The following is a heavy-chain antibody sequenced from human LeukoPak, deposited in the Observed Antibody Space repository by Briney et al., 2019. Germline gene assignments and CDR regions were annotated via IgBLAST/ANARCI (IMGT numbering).Heavy chain of an antibody. CDR1: GFTFSSYW. CDR2: INSDGSST. J-gene: IGHJ4*02. V-gene: IGHV3-74*01. Sequence: PGGSLRLSCAASGFTFSSYWLHWVRQAPGKGLAWVSRINSDGSSTSYADGVKGRFTISRDNAKNTVYLQMNSLRAEDTAVYYCTRGGPFGDCWGQGTLVTVSS. CDR3: TRGGPFGDC. D-gene: IGHD3-16*01.